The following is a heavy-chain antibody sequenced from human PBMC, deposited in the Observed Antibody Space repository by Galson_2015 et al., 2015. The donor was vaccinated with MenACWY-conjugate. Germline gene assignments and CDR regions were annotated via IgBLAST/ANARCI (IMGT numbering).Heavy chain of an antibody. V-gene: IGHV3-21*01. CDR1: GFTFSRQT. CDR3: GTDQNDYGDY. CDR2: ISRDSTYT. J-gene: IGHJ4*02. Sequence: SLRLSCAVSGFTFSRQTANWVRHSPGKGLEWVSSISRDSTYTYYTDSVKGRFTISRDNAKNSLYLQMNSLRAEDTAIYYCGTDQNDYGDYWGQGTLVTVSS.